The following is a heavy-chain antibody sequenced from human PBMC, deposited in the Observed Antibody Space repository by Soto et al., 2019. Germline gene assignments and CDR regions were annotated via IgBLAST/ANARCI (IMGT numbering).Heavy chain of an antibody. CDR1: GFTFSSYG. CDR3: TSYGGDSGGHEYFQH. Sequence: HPGGSLRLSCAASGFTFSSYGMSWVRQAPGKGLEWVSAISGSSDAYYPDSVKGRFTISRDNSRSTLYLQMNSLRAEDTAVYYCTSYGGDSGGHEYFQHWGQGTLVTVSS. V-gene: IGHV3-23*01. J-gene: IGHJ1*01. D-gene: IGHD2-21*02. CDR2: ISGSSDA.